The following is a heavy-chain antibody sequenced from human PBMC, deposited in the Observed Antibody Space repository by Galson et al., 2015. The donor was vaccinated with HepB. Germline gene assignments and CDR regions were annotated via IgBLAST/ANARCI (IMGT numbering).Heavy chain of an antibody. J-gene: IGHJ4*02. D-gene: IGHD3-16*01. CDR3: SRSRSRRITPFRKYFFDY. V-gene: IGHV3-49*03. CDR1: GFTFGDYA. CDR2: IRSKAYGGTT. Sequence: SLRLSCAASGFTFGDYAMSWFRQAPGKGLEWVGFIRSKAYGGTTEYAASLKGRITMSRDDSKNIAYLQMNSLKTEDTAMYYCSRSRSRRITPFRKYFFDYWGQGTLVTVSS.